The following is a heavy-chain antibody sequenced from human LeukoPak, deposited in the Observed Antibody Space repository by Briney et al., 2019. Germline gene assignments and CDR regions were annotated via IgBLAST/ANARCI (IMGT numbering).Heavy chain of an antibody. CDR3: AMGLAWKLDY. CDR2: IYHSGST. J-gene: IGHJ4*02. CDR1: GDSINNNNW. Sequence: SETLSLTCAVSGDSINNNNWWSWVRQSPGKGLEWIGEIYHSGSTNYNPSLKSRVTISVDKSKNQFSLKLSSVIAADTAVYYCAMGLAWKLDYWGQGTLVTVSS. D-gene: IGHD4-23*01. V-gene: IGHV4-4*02.